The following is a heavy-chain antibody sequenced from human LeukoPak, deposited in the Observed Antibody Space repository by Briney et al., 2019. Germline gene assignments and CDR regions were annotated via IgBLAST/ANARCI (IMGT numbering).Heavy chain of an antibody. CDR2: INPHSGGT. CDR3: AREGVSGSYLGY. CDR1: GYTFTGYY. V-gene: IGHV1-2*02. J-gene: IGHJ4*02. D-gene: IGHD1-26*01. Sequence: ASVKVSCKASGYTFTGYYIQWVRQAPGQGLEWMGWINPHSGGTNYAQEFQGRVTMTRDTSISTAYMELSSLRPDDTAVYYCAREGVSGSYLGYWGQGTLVTVSS.